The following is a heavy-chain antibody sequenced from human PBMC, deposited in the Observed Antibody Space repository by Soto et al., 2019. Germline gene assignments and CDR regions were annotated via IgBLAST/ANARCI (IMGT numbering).Heavy chain of an antibody. Sequence: QVQLQESGPGLVKPSETLSLNCTVSGGPISSYYWSWIRQSPVKGLEWIGYIYYSGSTNYNPSLKSRVTISVGTSKNQFSLELSSVTAADTAVYYCARGSSGLPPRLDYWGPGTLVTVSS. J-gene: IGHJ4*02. D-gene: IGHD3-22*01. CDR2: IYYSGST. CDR1: GGPISSYY. CDR3: ARGSSGLPPRLDY. V-gene: IGHV4-59*01.